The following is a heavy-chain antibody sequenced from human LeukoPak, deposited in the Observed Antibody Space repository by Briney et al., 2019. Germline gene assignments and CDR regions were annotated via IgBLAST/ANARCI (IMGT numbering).Heavy chain of an antibody. CDR1: GFTFSSDE. Sequence: GGSLRLSCAASGFTFSSDEMNWVRQAPGKGLEWVSYISSSGSTIYYADSVKGRFTISRDNAKNSLYLQMNSLRAEDTAVYYCARVSPPWIQLWDDALLFDYWGQGILVTVSS. J-gene: IGHJ4*02. V-gene: IGHV3-48*03. CDR2: ISSSGSTI. D-gene: IGHD5-18*01. CDR3: ARVSPPWIQLWDDALLFDY.